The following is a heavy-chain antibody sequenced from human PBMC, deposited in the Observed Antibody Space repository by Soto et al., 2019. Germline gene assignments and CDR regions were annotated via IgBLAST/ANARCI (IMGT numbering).Heavy chain of an antibody. Sequence: PGESLKISCKGSGYSFTTNWIGWVRQMPGKGLEWMGVIYPGDSDTRYSPSFQGQVTISADKSISTAYLQWSSLKASDTAMYYCARIHRIAAAGWFDPWGQGTLVTVSS. D-gene: IGHD6-13*01. V-gene: IGHV5-51*01. CDR1: GYSFTTNW. J-gene: IGHJ5*02. CDR2: IYPGDSDT. CDR3: ARIHRIAAAGWFDP.